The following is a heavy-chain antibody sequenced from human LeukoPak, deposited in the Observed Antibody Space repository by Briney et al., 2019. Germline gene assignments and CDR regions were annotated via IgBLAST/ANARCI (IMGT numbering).Heavy chain of an antibody. V-gene: IGHV4-4*09. CDR1: GGSISSYY. J-gene: IGHJ4*02. D-gene: IGHD6-6*01. CDR2: IYTSGST. CDR3: ARRGDSSSTRASYFDY. Sequence: SETLSLTCTVSGGSISSYYWSWIRQPPGKGLEWIGYIYTSGSTNYNPSLKSRVTISVDTSKNQSSLKLSSVTAADTAVYYCARRGDSSSTRASYFDYWGQGTLVTVSS.